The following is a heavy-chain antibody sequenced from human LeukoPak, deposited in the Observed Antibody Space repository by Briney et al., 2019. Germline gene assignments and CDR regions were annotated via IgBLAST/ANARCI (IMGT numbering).Heavy chain of an antibody. CDR2: INQDGSKE. V-gene: IGHV3-7*01. CDR3: VRDGGVSGYKLLDY. J-gene: IGHJ4*02. Sequence: GGSLRLSCAASGYIFCNYWLTWVREAPGEGLEWVSHINQDGSKEYYMDSVKARFTISRDNAKNSLSLQMNSLRAEDTAVYYCVRDGGVSGYKLLDYWGQGTLVTVSS. D-gene: IGHD5-12*01. CDR1: GYIFCNYW.